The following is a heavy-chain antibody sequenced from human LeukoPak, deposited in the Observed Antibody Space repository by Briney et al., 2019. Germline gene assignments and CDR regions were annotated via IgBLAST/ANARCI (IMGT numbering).Heavy chain of an antibody. D-gene: IGHD5-12*01. CDR1: GGSFSGYY. CDR3: ARPSRGYRHYFDY. CDR2: INHSGST. Sequence: PSETLSLTCAVYGGSFSGYYWSWVRQPPGKGLEWIGEINHSGSTNYNPSLKSRVTISVDTSKNQFSLKLSSVTAADTAVYYCARPSRGYRHYFDYWGQGTLVTVSS. V-gene: IGHV4-34*01. J-gene: IGHJ4*02.